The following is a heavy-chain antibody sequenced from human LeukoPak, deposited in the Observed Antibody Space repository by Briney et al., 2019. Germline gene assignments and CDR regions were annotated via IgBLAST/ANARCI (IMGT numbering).Heavy chain of an antibody. Sequence: PGGSLRLSCAASGFTFSSYGMHWVRQAPGRGLEWVAVISYDGSNKYYADSVKGRFTISRDNSKNTLYLQMNSLRAEDTAVYYCAKAAFGGITMVRGVSPDIWGQGTMVTVSS. CDR2: ISYDGSNK. CDR3: AKAAFGGITMVRGVSPDI. J-gene: IGHJ3*02. V-gene: IGHV3-30*18. D-gene: IGHD3-10*01. CDR1: GFTFSSYG.